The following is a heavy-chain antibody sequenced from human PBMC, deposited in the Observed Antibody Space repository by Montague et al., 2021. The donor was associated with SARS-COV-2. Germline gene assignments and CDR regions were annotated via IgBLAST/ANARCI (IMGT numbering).Heavy chain of an antibody. Sequence: PALVKPTQTLTLTCTFSGFSLSTPNVGVAWIRQPPGKALEWLAVIYSNGDKRYSPSLQRRLTITKDTSRNQVVLPLTNVDPLDTATYYCAHLIRYYDIFTGIPFDXWGQGTQVTVSS. CDR2: IYSNGDK. CDR1: GFSLSTPNVG. CDR3: AHLIRYYDIFTGIPFDX. J-gene: IGHJ4*02. V-gene: IGHV2-5*01. D-gene: IGHD3-9*01.